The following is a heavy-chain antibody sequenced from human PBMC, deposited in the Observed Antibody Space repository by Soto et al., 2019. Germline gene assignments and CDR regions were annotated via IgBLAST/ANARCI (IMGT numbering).Heavy chain of an antibody. CDR1: GFTFDDYA. CDR2: ISWNSGSI. J-gene: IGHJ6*02. Sequence: EVQLVESGGGLVQPGRSLRLSCAASGFTFDDYAMHWVRQAPGKGLEWVSGISWNSGSIGYADSVKGRFTISRDNAKNSLYLQMNSLRAEDTALYYCAKDIAARPTVYYYYGMDVWGQGTTVTVSS. V-gene: IGHV3-9*01. D-gene: IGHD6-6*01. CDR3: AKDIAARPTVYYYYGMDV.